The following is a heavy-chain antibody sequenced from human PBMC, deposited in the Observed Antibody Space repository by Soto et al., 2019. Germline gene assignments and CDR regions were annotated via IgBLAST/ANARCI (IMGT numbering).Heavy chain of an antibody. CDR1: GGSFSGYY. J-gene: IGHJ6*02. V-gene: IGHV4-34*01. Sequence: QVQLQQWGAGLLKPSETLSLTCAVYGGSFSGYYWSWIRQPPGKGLEWIGEINHSGSTNYNPSLKSLVTISVDTSKNQFSLKLSSVTAADTAVYYCARARHYDSSGRPHYYYYYGMDVWGQGTTVTVSS. D-gene: IGHD3-22*01. CDR2: INHSGST. CDR3: ARARHYDSSGRPHYYYYYGMDV.